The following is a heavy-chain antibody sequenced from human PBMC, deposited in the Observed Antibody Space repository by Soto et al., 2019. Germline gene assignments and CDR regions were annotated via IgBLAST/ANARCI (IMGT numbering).Heavy chain of an antibody. J-gene: IGHJ4*02. CDR2: IYYSGST. V-gene: IGHV4-59*01. Sequence: QVQLQESGPGLVKPSKTLSLTCTVSGGSISSYYWSWIRQPPGKGLEWIGNIYYSGSTNYNPSLKSRVTISVDTSKNQFSLKLSSVTAADTAVYYCARVSSGNIEYWGQGTLVTVSS. CDR1: GGSISSYY. D-gene: IGHD1-26*01. CDR3: ARVSSGNIEY.